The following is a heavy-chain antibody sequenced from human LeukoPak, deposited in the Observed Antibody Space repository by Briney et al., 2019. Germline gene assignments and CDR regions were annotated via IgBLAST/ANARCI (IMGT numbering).Heavy chain of an antibody. D-gene: IGHD1-1*01. J-gene: IGHJ4*02. V-gene: IGHV3-30-3*01. CDR2: ISYDGSNK. Sequence: QPGRSLRLSCAASGFTFGTYVIHWVRQAPGKGLEWVAVISYDGSNKYYADSVKGRFTISRDNSRNTLYLQMNSLRAEDTAVYYCARTGSSKASCFDYWGQGTLVTVSS. CDR3: ARTGSSKASCFDY. CDR1: GFTFGTYV.